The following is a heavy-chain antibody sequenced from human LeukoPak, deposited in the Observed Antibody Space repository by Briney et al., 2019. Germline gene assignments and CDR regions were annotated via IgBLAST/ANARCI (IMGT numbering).Heavy chain of an antibody. CDR2: FSYSGST. CDR3: ARGDGYNAFDI. D-gene: IGHD5-24*01. J-gene: IGHJ3*02. Sequence: SETLSLTCTASGGSISSYYWSWIRQPPGKGLEWIGYFSYSGSTNYNPSLKSRVNISVDTTKNQFALKLSSVTAADTAVYYCARGDGYNAFDIWGQGTMVTVSS. V-gene: IGHV4-59*01. CDR1: GGSISSYY.